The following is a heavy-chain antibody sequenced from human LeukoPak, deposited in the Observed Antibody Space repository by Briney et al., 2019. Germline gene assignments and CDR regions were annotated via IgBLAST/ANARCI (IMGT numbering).Heavy chain of an antibody. CDR1: GGSISSYY. Sequence: SETLSLTCTASGGSISSYYWSWIRQPPGKGLEWIGDIYYSGSTNYNPSLKSRVTISVDTSKNQFSLKLSSVTAADTAVYYCARRRWAFYDRLAGAFDIWGQGTMVTVSS. V-gene: IGHV4-59*08. D-gene: IGHD3-22*01. CDR3: ARRRWAFYDRLAGAFDI. CDR2: IYYSGST. J-gene: IGHJ3*02.